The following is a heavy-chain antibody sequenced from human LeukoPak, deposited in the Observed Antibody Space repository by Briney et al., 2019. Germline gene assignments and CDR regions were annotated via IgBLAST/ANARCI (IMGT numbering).Heavy chain of an antibody. CDR2: IWYDGSNK. D-gene: IGHD5-18*01. CDR3: ARDIGYSYGYVGHWFDP. CDR1: GFTFSSYG. Sequence: GRSLRLPCAASGFTFSSYGMHWVRQAPGKGLEWVAVIWYDGSNKYHADSVKGRFTISRDNSKNTLYLQMNSLRAEDTAVYYCARDIGYSYGYVGHWFDPWGQGTLVTVSS. V-gene: IGHV3-33*01. J-gene: IGHJ5*02.